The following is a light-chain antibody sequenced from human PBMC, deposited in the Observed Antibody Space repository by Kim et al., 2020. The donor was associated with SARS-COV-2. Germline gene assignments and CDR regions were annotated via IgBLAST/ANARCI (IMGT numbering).Light chain of an antibody. V-gene: IGLV3-21*04. Sequence: SYELTQPPSVSVAPGKTARITCGGNKIGRKSVHWYQQKPGQAPVLVIYYDSDRPSGIPERFSGSNSGNTATLTISRVEAGDEADYYCQVWDSSSDHVVFGGGTQLTVL. CDR1: KIGRKS. CDR3: QVWDSSSDHVV. CDR2: YDS. J-gene: IGLJ2*01.